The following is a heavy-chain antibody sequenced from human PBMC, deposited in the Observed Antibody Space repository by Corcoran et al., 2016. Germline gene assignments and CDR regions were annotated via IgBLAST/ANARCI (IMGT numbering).Heavy chain of an antibody. J-gene: IGHJ6*02. CDR1: GFTFSSYA. Sequence: EVQLLESGGGLVQPGGSLRLSCAASGFTFSSYAMSWVRQAQGKGLEWVSAISGSGGSTYYADSVKGRFTISRENSKNKLYLQMNSLRAEDTSGDYCAKFYYVSGSYYSYYFYGMDVWGQGTTVTVSS. CDR3: AKFYYVSGSYYSYYFYGMDV. CDR2: ISGSGGST. V-gene: IGHV3-23*01. D-gene: IGHD3-10*01.